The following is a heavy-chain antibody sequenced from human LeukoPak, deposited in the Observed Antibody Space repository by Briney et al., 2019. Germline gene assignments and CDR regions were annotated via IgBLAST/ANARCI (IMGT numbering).Heavy chain of an antibody. D-gene: IGHD3-3*01. J-gene: IGHJ6*03. CDR2: INPNSGGT. V-gene: IGHV1-2*02. CDR3: ARDRADFLSGYYGYYYYMDV. CDR1: GYTFTGYY. Sequence: ASVKVSCKASGYTFTGYYMHWVRQAPGQGLEWMGWINPNSGGTNYAQKFQGRVTMTRDTSISTAYMELSRLRSDDTAVYYCARDRADFLSGYYGYYYYMDVWGKGTTVTVSS.